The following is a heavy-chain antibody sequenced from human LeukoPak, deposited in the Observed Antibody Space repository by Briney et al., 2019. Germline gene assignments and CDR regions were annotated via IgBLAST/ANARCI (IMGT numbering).Heavy chain of an antibody. J-gene: IGHJ4*02. D-gene: IGHD2-2*01. CDR2: IYHSGST. V-gene: IGHV4-38-2*01. CDR3: ARHSTDGYVRY. CDR1: GCSISSGYY. Sequence: SETLSLTCAVSGCSISSGYYWGWIRQPPGKGLEWIGSIYHSGSTYYNPSLKSRVTISVDTSKNQFSLKLSSVTAADPAVYYCARHSTDGYVRYWGQGTLVTVSS.